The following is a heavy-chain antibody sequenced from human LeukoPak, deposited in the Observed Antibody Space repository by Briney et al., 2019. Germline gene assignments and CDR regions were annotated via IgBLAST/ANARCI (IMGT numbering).Heavy chain of an antibody. CDR1: GYTFTGYY. J-gene: IGHJ3*02. D-gene: IGHD2-2*01. CDR2: INPNSGGT. V-gene: IGHV1-2*02. Sequence: ASVKHSCKASGYTFTGYYMHWVREAPGQGLEWMGWINPNSGGTNYAQRFQGRVTMTRDTSISTAYMELSRLRSGDTAVYYCAREINVPGFDAFDIWGQGTMVTVSS. CDR3: AREINVPGFDAFDI.